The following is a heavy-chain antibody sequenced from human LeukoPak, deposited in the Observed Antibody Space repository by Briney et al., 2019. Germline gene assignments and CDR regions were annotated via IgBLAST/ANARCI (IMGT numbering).Heavy chain of an antibody. J-gene: IGHJ4*02. CDR3: AKGRGDGYNWRFDY. CDR2: ISGSGGST. D-gene: IGHD5-24*01. Sequence: GGSLRLSCAASGFIFSDYGMSWVRQAPGKGLEWVSGISGSGGSTYYADSVKGRFTISRDNSKNTLYLQMSSLRAEDTAEYYCAKGRGDGYNWRFDYWGQGTLVTVSS. V-gene: IGHV3-23*01. CDR1: GFIFSDYG.